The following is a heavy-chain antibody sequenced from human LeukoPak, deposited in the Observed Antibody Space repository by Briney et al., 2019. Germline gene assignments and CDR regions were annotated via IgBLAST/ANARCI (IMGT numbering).Heavy chain of an antibody. CDR3: ARSMVRVYGMDV. CDR1: GYTFTSYD. V-gene: IGHV1-8*01. CDR2: MNPNSGNT. Sequence: ASVKVSCKASGYTFTSYDINWVRQATGQGLEWMGWMNPNSGNTGYAQKFQGRVTMTRNTSISTAYMELSSLRSEDTAVYYCARSMVRVYGMDVWGQGTTVTVSS. J-gene: IGHJ6*02. D-gene: IGHD3-10*01.